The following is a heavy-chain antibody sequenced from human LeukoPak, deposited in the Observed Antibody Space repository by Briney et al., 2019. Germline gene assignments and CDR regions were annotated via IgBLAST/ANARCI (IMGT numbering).Heavy chain of an antibody. Sequence: GGSLRLSCAASGFTVSSNYMSWVRQAPGKGLEWVSVIYSGGSTYYADSVKGRFTISRDNSKNTLYLQMNRLRAEDTALYYCARRDIVVVPASILGAFDIWGQGTMVTVSS. CDR3: ARRDIVVVPASILGAFDI. CDR2: IYSGGST. J-gene: IGHJ3*02. V-gene: IGHV3-53*01. D-gene: IGHD2-2*02. CDR1: GFTVSSNY.